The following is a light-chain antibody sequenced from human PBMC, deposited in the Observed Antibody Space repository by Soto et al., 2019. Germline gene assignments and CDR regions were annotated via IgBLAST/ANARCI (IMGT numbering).Light chain of an antibody. Sequence: SFELTQPPSVSVAPGQTASITCGGNTIGTNSVHWYQLKPGQAPVMVVHDDSDRPSGIPERFSGSNFGNTATLTISGVEAGDEADYYCHVWDSGSYHWLFGGGTKVTVL. V-gene: IGLV3-21*02. J-gene: IGLJ3*02. CDR1: TIGTNS. CDR2: DDS. CDR3: HVWDSGSYHWL.